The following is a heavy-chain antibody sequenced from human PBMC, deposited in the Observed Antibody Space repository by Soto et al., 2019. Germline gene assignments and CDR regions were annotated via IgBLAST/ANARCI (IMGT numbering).Heavy chain of an antibody. CDR3: ARLQAAVPHY. V-gene: IGHV4-39*01. J-gene: IGHJ4*02. D-gene: IGHD6-13*01. CDR1: GDSISGSPYF. CDR2: IFYDGYT. Sequence: QVQLQESGPGLVMPSETLSLTCTVSGDSISGSPYFWGWIRQPPGKRLEWIGSIFYDGYTLYTPSLNSRVTISVDTSTNQFSLKLTSVAAADTAIYFCARLQAAVPHYWGQGILVTVSS.